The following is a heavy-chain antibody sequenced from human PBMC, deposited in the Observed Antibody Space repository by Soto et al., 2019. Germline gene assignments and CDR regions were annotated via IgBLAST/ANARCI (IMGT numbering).Heavy chain of an antibody. D-gene: IGHD3-22*01. CDR1: GYRFTIYW. J-gene: IGHJ4*02. Sequence: GESLKISCKGSGYRFTIYWIGWVRQMPGKGLEWMGIIYPGDSDTRYSPSFQGQVTISADKYISTAYLQWSSLKASDTAMYYCARKDSSSAFDYWGPGTLVTVSS. CDR2: IYPGDSDT. V-gene: IGHV5-51*01. CDR3: ARKDSSSAFDY.